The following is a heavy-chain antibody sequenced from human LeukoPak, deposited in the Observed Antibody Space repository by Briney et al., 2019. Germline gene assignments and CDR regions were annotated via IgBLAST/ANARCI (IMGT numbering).Heavy chain of an antibody. D-gene: IGHD3-3*01. J-gene: IGHJ6*03. CDR1: GYSISSGYY. CDR3: ARGYYDFWSGYYNYYYMDV. V-gene: IGHV4-38-2*01. Sequence: SETLSLTCAVSGYSISSGYYWGRIRQPPGKGMEWIGSIYHSGSTYYNPSLKSRVTISVDTSKNQFSLKLSSVTAADTAVYYCARGYYDFWSGYYNYYYMDVWGKGTTVTVSS. CDR2: IYHSGST.